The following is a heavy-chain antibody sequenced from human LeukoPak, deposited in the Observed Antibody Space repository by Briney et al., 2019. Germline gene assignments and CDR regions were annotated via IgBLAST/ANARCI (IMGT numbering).Heavy chain of an antibody. Sequence: SETLSLTCVVAGGSISSDYWSWIRQPPGRGLEWIGYIYFSGYTNYNPSLKSRVTISVDTSKNQFSLKLSSVTAADTAVYYCASLFFGSWYFDLWGRGTLVTVSS. CDR3: ASLFFGSWYFDL. J-gene: IGHJ2*01. V-gene: IGHV4-59*08. CDR1: GGSISSDY. D-gene: IGHD3-3*01. CDR2: IYFSGYT.